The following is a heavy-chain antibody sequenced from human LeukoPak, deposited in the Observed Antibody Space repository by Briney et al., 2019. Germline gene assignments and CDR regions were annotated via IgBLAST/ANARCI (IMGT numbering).Heavy chain of an antibody. V-gene: IGHV4-59*01. CDR1: GGSISSYY. CDR3: AGAMFLSRVYYYDSSGYYGDDAFDI. CDR2: IYYSGST. D-gene: IGHD3-22*01. J-gene: IGHJ3*02. Sequence: KPSETLSLTCTVSGGSISSYYWSWIRQPPGKGLEWIGYIYYSGSTNYNPSLKSRVTISVDTSKNQFSLKLSSVTAADTAVYYCAGAMFLSRVYYYDSSGYYGDDAFDIWGQGTMVTVSS.